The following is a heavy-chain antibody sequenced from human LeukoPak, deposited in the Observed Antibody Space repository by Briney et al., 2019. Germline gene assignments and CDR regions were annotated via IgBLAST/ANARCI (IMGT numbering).Heavy chain of an antibody. D-gene: IGHD5-18*01. CDR1: GGTFSSYA. J-gene: IGHJ4*02. CDR3: ARWGLGYSYGQALFDY. Sequence: GASVKVSCKASGGTFSSYAISWVRQAPGQGLEWMGGIIPIFGTANYAQKFQGRVTITADESTSTAYMELSSLRSEDTAAYYCARWGLGYSYGQALFDYWGQGTLVTVSS. CDR2: IIPIFGTA. V-gene: IGHV1-69*13.